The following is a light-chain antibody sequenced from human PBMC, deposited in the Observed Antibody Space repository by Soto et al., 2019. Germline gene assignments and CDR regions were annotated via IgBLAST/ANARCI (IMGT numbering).Light chain of an antibody. Sequence: AIQLTQSPSSLSASLGDRVSITCRASQGIRDELGWYQQRPGAAPKLLIYGASTLQTGVPSRFGGSGSGTDFTLTISSLQPGDFATYYCLQDNSYPRTFGQGTKVEL. CDR2: GAS. J-gene: IGKJ1*01. V-gene: IGKV1-6*01. CDR1: QGIRDE. CDR3: LQDNSYPRT.